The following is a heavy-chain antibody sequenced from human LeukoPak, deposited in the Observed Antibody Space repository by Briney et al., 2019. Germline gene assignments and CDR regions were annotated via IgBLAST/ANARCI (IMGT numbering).Heavy chain of an antibody. CDR1: GFTFSSYA. D-gene: IGHD3-3*01. CDR3: ASLSITIFGVVLISEYYYYGMDV. J-gene: IGHJ6*02. CDR2: ISYDGSNK. V-gene: IGHV3-30-3*01. Sequence: GGSLRLSCAASGFTFSSYAMRWVRQAPGKGLEWVAVISYDGSNKYYADSVKGRFTISRDNSKNTLYLQMNSLRAEDTAVYYCASLSITIFGVVLISEYYYYGMDVWGQGTTVTVSS.